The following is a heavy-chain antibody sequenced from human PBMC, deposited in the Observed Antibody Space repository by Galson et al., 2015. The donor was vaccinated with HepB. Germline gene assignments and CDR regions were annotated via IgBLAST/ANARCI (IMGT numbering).Heavy chain of an antibody. CDR3: ARELRYAMVPAYYFDY. D-gene: IGHD2-8*01. J-gene: IGHJ4*02. V-gene: IGHV1-18*01. Sequence: SVKVSCKASGYTFTSYGISWVRQAPGQGLEWMGWISAYNGNTNYAQKLQGRVTMTTDTSTSTAYMELRSLRSDDTAVHYCARELRYAMVPAYYFDYWGQGTLVTVSS. CDR2: ISAYNGNT. CDR1: GYTFTSYG.